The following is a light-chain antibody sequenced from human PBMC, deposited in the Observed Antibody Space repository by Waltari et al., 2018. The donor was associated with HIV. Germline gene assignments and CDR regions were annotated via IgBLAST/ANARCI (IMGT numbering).Light chain of an antibody. Sequence: SYELTQPPSVSVSPGQTARITCSGDALTKRHTFWYQQMPGQAPVLMVSQDNERPPGIPGRFSASSSGTTVTLTLSGVQAEDEADYYCQSTDSSGTWVFGGGTKLTVL. J-gene: IGLJ3*02. CDR3: QSTDSSGTWV. CDR2: QDN. CDR1: ALTKRH. V-gene: IGLV3-25*03.